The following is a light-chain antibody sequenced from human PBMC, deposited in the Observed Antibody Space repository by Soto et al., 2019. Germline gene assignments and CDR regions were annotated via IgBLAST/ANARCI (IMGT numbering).Light chain of an antibody. V-gene: IGLV2-14*01. Sequence: QSALTQPASVSGSPGQSITISCTGTSSDVGLYNYVSWYQQHPAKAPKLMIYEVSNRPSGVSNRFSGSKSGNTASLTISGLQAEDEADYYCSSYTSTSTPVFGGGTKLTVL. CDR3: SSYTSTSTPV. CDR2: EVS. CDR1: SSDVGLYNY. J-gene: IGLJ3*02.